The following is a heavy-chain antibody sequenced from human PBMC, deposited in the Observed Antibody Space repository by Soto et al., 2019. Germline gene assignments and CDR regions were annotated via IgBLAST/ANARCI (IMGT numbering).Heavy chain of an antibody. CDR2: IHYRGST. CDR1: GGSITGAYY. D-gene: IGHD2-8*01. Sequence: PSETLSLTCRLSGGSITGAYYWNWIRQHPGKGLEWIGSIHYRGSTYYNPSLKTRITISLDRSNNQFSLNLSSVTAADTAVYYCAKDLKRMVYAIRDFKDYYYGMDVWGQGTTVTVSS. V-gene: IGHV4-31*03. CDR3: AKDLKRMVYAIRDFKDYYYGMDV. J-gene: IGHJ6*02.